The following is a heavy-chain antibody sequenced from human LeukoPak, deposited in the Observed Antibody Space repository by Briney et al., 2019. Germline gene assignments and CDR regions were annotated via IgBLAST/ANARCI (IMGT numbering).Heavy chain of an antibody. J-gene: IGHJ4*02. CDR2: LSGVGDST. Sequence: PGGSLRLSCAASGFTFSNYAMTWVRQAPGKGLEWVSALSGVGDSTFYADSVKGRFTISRDNSKNTSYLQMNSLRAEDTAIYYCAKDYGSGPFFDYWGQGTLVTVSS. CDR1: GFTFSNYA. V-gene: IGHV3-23*01. CDR3: AKDYGSGPFFDY. D-gene: IGHD3-10*01.